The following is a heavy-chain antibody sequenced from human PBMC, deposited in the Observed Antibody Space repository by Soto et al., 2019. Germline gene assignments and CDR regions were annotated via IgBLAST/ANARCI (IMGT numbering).Heavy chain of an antibody. Sequence: QVQLVESGGGVVQPGRSLRLSCAASGFTFSSYGMNWVRQAPGKGLEWVAVIWYDGSNKYYADSVKGRFTISRDNSKNTRYLQMKSLRAEDTAVYYCARGVRGYCSSTSCYFVYGGQGTLVTVS. V-gene: IGHV3-33*01. CDR1: GFTFSSYG. CDR3: ARGVRGYCSSTSCYFVY. J-gene: IGHJ4*02. CDR2: IWYDGSNK. D-gene: IGHD2-2*01.